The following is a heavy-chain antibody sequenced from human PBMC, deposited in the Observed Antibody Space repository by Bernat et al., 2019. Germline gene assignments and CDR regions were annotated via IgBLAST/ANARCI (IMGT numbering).Heavy chain of an antibody. J-gene: IGHJ4*02. D-gene: IGHD2-21*02. CDR3: ARANCGGDCYFRTYPDY. V-gene: IGHV3-21*01. CDR1: GFTFSSYG. CDR2: ISSSSSYI. Sequence: VQLVESGGGVVQPGRSLRLSCAASGFTFSSYGMNWVHQAPGKGLEWVSSISSSSSYIYYADSVKGRFTISRDNAKNSLYLQMNSLRAEDTAVYYCARANCGGDCYFRTYPDYWGQGTLVTVSS.